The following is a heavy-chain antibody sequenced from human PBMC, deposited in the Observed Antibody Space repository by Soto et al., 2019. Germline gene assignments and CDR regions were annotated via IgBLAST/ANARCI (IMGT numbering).Heavy chain of an antibody. CDR3: AREASIAAAVIYYYYGMDV. CDR2: ISYDGSNK. V-gene: IGHV3-30-3*01. D-gene: IGHD6-13*01. CDR1: GFTFSSYA. J-gene: IGHJ6*02. Sequence: QVQLVESGGGVVQPGRSLRLSCAASGFTFSSYAMHWVRQAPGKGLEWVAVISYDGSNKYYADSVKGRFTISRDNSKNTLYLQMNSLRAEDTAVYYCAREASIAAAVIYYYYGMDVWGQGTTVTVSS.